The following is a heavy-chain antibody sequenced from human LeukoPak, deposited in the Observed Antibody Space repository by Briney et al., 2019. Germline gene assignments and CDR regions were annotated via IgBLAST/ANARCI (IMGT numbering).Heavy chain of an antibody. V-gene: IGHV4-59*11. Sequence: PSETLSLTCSVSGGSISSHYWSWIRQPPGKGLEWIGYIYYSGSTNYNPSLESRVTISVDTSKNQFSLKLSSVTAADTAVYYCAREGIVAAGTYYYYYMDVWGKGTTVTVSS. D-gene: IGHD6-13*01. CDR3: AREGIVAAGTYYYYYMDV. CDR2: IYYSGST. J-gene: IGHJ6*03. CDR1: GGSISSHY.